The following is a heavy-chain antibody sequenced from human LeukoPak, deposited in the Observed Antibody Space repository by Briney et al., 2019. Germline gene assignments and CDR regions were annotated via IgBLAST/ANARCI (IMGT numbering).Heavy chain of an antibody. V-gene: IGHV4-4*07. J-gene: IGHJ4*02. D-gene: IGHD6-13*01. CDR3: ARHRYSSSWTHPYYFDY. Sequence: SETLSLTCTVSGGSVTSKHWSWIRQPAGKGLEWIGRIQTTGSTNYNPTLESRVTMSVDTSKNQFSLKLSSVTAADTAVYYCARHRYSSSWTHPYYFDYWGQGTLVTVSS. CDR2: IQTTGST. CDR1: GGSVTSKH.